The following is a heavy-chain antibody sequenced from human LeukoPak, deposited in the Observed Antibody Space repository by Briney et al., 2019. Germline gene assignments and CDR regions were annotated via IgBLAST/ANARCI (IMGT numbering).Heavy chain of an antibody. CDR1: GFTFSSYA. J-gene: IGHJ4*02. CDR2: ISGSGGST. Sequence: GGSLRLSCAASGFTFSSYAMSWVRQAPGKGLEWVSAISGSGGSTYYADSVKGRFTICRDNSKNTLYLQMNSLRAEDTAVYYCAKADYGDYWVYFDYWGQGTLVTVSS. V-gene: IGHV3-23*01. D-gene: IGHD4-17*01. CDR3: AKADYGDYWVYFDY.